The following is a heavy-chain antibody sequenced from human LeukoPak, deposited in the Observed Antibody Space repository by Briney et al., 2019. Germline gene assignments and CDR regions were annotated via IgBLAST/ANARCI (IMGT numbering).Heavy chain of an antibody. CDR1: GFTFSTYA. V-gene: IGHV3-23*01. J-gene: IGHJ4*02. CDR3: AKVGTGAAAGTFDY. CDR2: ISGSGGST. Sequence: PGGSLRLSCAASGFTFSTYAVNWVRQAPGKGLEWVSAISGSGGSTYYADSVKGRFTISRDNSKNTLYQQMNSLRAEDTAVYYCAKVGTGAAAGTFDYWGQGTLVTVSS. D-gene: IGHD6-13*01.